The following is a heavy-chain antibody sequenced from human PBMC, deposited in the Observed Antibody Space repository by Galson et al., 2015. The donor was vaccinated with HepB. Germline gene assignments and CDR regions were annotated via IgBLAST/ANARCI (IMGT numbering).Heavy chain of an antibody. V-gene: IGHV1-3*01. CDR3: ARWSPSGASDDALDI. CDR1: GYDFINYA. CDR2: INAGNGNT. D-gene: IGHD1-26*01. Sequence: SVKVSCKASGYDFINYAMYWVHQAPGQRLEWMGWINAGNGNTEYSQKFQGRVTITRDTSANTAYMELSRLKSEDTAVYYCARWSPSGASDDALDIWGQGTLVTVSS. J-gene: IGHJ3*02.